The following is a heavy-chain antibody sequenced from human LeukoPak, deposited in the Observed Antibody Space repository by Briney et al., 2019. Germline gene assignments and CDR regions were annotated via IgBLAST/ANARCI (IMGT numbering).Heavy chain of an antibody. CDR3: ARVSSSWPYTLDY. V-gene: IGHV4-59*01. J-gene: IGHJ4*02. CDR1: GGSISSYY. Sequence: SETLSLTCAVSGGSISSYYWSWIRQPPGKGLEWIGYIYYSGSTNYNPSLKSRVTISVDTSKNQFSLKLSSVTAADTAVYYCARVSSSWPYTLDYWGQGTLVTVSS. CDR2: IYYSGST. D-gene: IGHD6-13*01.